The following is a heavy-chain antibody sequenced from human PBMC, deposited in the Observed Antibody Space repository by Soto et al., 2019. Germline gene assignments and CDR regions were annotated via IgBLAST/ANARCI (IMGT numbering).Heavy chain of an antibody. CDR2: IKSKTDGGTT. CDR3: TADGGYVLSPFDY. V-gene: IGHV3-15*01. Sequence: GGSLRLSCAASGFTFSNAWMSWVRQAPGKGLEWVGRIKSKTDGGTTDYAAPVKGRFTISRDDSKNTLYLQMNSLKTEDTAVYYCTADGGYVLSPFDYWGQGTLVTVSS. D-gene: IGHD5-12*01. CDR1: GFTFSNAW. J-gene: IGHJ4*02.